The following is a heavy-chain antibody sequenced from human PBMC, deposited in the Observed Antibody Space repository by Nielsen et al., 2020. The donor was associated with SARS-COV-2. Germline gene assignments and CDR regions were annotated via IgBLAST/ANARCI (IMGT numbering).Heavy chain of an antibody. J-gene: IGHJ4*02. CDR2: INPNSGGT. V-gene: IGHV1-2*02. CDR3: ARESSSWYYFDY. Sequence: ASVKVSCKASGYTFTGYYMHWVRQAPGQGLEWMGWINPNSGGTNYAQKFQGRVTMTRDTSISTAYMELSRLRSDDTVVYYCARESSSWYYFDYWGQGTLVTVSS. CDR1: GYTFTGYY. D-gene: IGHD6-13*01.